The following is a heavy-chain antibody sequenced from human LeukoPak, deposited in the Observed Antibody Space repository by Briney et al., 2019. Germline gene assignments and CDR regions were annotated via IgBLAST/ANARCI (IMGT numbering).Heavy chain of an antibody. J-gene: IGHJ4*02. CDR2: TSHDGSNK. CDR1: GFTFNIYG. V-gene: IGHV3-30*19. Sequence: GGPLRLSCAALGFTFNIYGMHWVPRAPGKGLVWVAVTSHDGSNKYYADSVKGRFTISRDNSKNTLYLQMSSPRAEDTAVYYCASSSGWNLGRVWGQGTLVTVSS. D-gene: IGHD6-19*01. CDR3: ASSSGWNLGRV.